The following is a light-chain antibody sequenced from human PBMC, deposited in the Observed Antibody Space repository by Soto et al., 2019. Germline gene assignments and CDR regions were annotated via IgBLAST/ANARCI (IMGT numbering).Light chain of an antibody. CDR1: QSSSW. CDR3: QQYNSYSPYT. J-gene: IGKJ2*01. Sequence: DIPMTQSPSTLSASVGDRVTITCRASQSSSWLAWYQQKPGKAPKLLIYKASSLESGVPSRFSGSGSGTEFTLTISSLQPDDFATYYCQQYNSYSPYTFGQGTKLEIK. CDR2: KAS. V-gene: IGKV1-5*03.